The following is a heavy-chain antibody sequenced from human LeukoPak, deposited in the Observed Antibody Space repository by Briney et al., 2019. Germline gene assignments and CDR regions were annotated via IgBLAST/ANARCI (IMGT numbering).Heavy chain of an antibody. CDR3: ARAEVLYNWNDVPYGMDV. CDR2: IIPISGTA. Sequence: SVKVSCKASGGTFSSYAISWVRQAPGQGLEWMGGIIPISGTANYAQKFQGRVTITADKSTSTAYMELSSLRSEDTAVYYCARAEVLYNWNDVPYGMDVWGKGTTVTVSS. J-gene: IGHJ6*04. D-gene: IGHD1-1*01. CDR1: GGTFSSYA. V-gene: IGHV1-69*06.